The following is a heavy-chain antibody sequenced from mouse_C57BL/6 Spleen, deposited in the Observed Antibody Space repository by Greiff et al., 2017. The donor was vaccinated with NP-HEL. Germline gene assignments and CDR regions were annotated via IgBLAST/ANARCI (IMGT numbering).Heavy chain of an antibody. D-gene: IGHD2-3*01. J-gene: IGHJ4*01. CDR3: ATDGYYPLYYAMDY. Sequence: QVQLQQSGPELVKPGASVKISCKASGYAFSSSWMNWVKQRPGKGLEWIGRIYPGDGDTNYNGKFKGKATLTADKSSSTAYMQLSSLTSEDSAVYFCATDGYYPLYYAMDYWGQGTSVTVSS. CDR2: IYPGDGDT. V-gene: IGHV1-82*01. CDR1: GYAFSSSW.